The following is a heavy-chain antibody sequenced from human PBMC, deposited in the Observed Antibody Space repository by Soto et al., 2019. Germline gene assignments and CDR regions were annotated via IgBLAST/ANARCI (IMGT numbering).Heavy chain of an antibody. CDR2: ISGSGGST. J-gene: IGHJ6*02. D-gene: IGHD3-22*01. CDR1: GFPFSSYA. CDR3: AKAGYYDSSGYYSYYYYGMDV. Sequence: GGSLRLSCAASGFPFSSYAMSWVRQAPGKGLEWVSAISGSGGSTYYADSVKGRFTISRDNSKNTLYLQMNSLRAEDTAVYYCAKAGYYDSSGYYSYYYYGMDVWGQGTTVTVSS. V-gene: IGHV3-23*01.